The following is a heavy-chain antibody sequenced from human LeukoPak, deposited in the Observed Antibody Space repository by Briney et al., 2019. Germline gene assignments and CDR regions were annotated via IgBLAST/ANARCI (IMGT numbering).Heavy chain of an antibody. CDR1: GYTFTSYG. J-gene: IGHJ3*02. CDR3: ARAYAFDI. Sequence: ASVKVSCKASGYTFTSYGISWVRQAPGQGLEWMGWINPNSGGTNYAQKFRGRVTMTRDTSISTAYMELSRLRSDDTAVYYCARAYAFDIWGQGTMVTVSS. V-gene: IGHV1-2*02. CDR2: INPNSGGT.